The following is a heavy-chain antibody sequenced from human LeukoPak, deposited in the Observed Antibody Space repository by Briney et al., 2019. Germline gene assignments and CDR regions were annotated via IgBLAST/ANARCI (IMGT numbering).Heavy chain of an antibody. J-gene: IGHJ4*02. Sequence: GGSLRLSCAASGFTFSSYVMTWVRQAPGKGQEWVSVVSGGSTFYADSVKGRFTISRDNSKNTLYLQMNSLRAEDTAVYYCAKRAVAEYYFDYWGQGTLVTVSS. CDR3: AKRAVAEYYFDY. CDR1: GFTFSSYV. CDR2: VSGGST. D-gene: IGHD6-19*01. V-gene: IGHV3-23*01.